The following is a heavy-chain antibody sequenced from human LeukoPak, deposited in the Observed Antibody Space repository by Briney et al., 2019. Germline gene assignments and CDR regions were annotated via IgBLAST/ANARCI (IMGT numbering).Heavy chain of an antibody. CDR1: GGSFSGYY. D-gene: IGHD3-3*01. CDR2: INHSGST. J-gene: IGHJ4*02. Sequence: SETLSLTCAVYGGSFSGYYWSWIRQPPGKGLEWIWEINHSGSTNYNPSLKSRVTISVDTSKNQFSLKLSSVTAAYTAVYYCARLKSDYDFWSGYYTPYYFDYWGQGTLVTVSS. V-gene: IGHV4-34*01. CDR3: ARLKSDYDFWSGYYTPYYFDY.